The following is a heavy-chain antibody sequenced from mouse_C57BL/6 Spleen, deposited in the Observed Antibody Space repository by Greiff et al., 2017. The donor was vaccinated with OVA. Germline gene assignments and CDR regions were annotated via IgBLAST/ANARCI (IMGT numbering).Heavy chain of an antibody. D-gene: IGHD1-1*01. J-gene: IGHJ1*03. CDR2: IYPGSGST. V-gene: IGHV1-55*01. Sequence: VQLQQPGAELVKPGASVKMSCKASGYTFTSYWITWVKQRPGQGLEWIGDIYPGSGSTNYNEKFKSKATLTVDTSSSTAYMQLSSLTSEDSAVYYCARYAHYYGSSYGYFDVWGTGTTVTVSS. CDR1: GYTFTSYW. CDR3: ARYAHYYGSSYGYFDV.